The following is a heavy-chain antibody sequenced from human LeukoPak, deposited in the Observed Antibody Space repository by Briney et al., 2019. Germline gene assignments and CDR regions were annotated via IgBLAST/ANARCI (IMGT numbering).Heavy chain of an antibody. CDR1: GFTFSDYY. CDR2: ISSSSDYT. J-gene: IGHJ5*02. V-gene: IGHV3-11*06. CDR3: ARPPYSSSWDPGWFDP. Sequence: GGSLRLSCVASGFTFSDYYMSWIRQAPGKGLEWVSYISSSSDYTNYADSVRGRFTVSRDNAKNSLYLQMNSLRAEDTAVYYCARPPYSSSWDPGWFDPWGQGTLITVSS. D-gene: IGHD6-13*01.